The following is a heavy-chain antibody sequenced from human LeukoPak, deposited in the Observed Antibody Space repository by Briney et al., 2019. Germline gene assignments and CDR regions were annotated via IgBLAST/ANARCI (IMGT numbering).Heavy chain of an antibody. J-gene: IGHJ4*02. CDR3: AGRLGGSYSFDY. D-gene: IGHD1-26*01. Sequence: SVKVSCKASGGTFSSYAISWVRQAPGQGLEWMGGIIPIFGTANYAQKFQGRVTITTDESTSTAYMELSSLRSEDTAVYYCAGRLGGSYSFDYWGQGTLVTVSS. CDR1: GGTFSSYA. CDR2: IIPIFGTA. V-gene: IGHV1-69*05.